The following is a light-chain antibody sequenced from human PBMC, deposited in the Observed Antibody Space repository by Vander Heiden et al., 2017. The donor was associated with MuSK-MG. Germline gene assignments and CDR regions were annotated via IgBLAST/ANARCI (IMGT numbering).Light chain of an antibody. J-gene: IGKJ4*01. CDR2: AAS. CDR3: QQRNIYPIT. Sequence: QLTQSPSSLSASVGDTVTITCRASQSVGTYVAWFQQRPGKVPKVLIYAASMRHTGAPARFSGGGSGTVFTLTISSIKPEDFATYYCQQRNIYPITFGGGTRVDI. V-gene: IGKV1-9*01. CDR1: QSVGTY.